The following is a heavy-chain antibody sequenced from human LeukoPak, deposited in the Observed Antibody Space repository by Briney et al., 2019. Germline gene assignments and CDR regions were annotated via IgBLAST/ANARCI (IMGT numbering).Heavy chain of an antibody. CDR1: GFTFSNYA. D-gene: IGHD6-19*01. Sequence: PGGSLRLSCAASGFTFSNYAMSWVRQAPGKGLEWVSAISDSGGSTYDADSVKGRFTISRDNSKNTLYLQMNSLRAEDTAMYYCARGFSSGWYGGDAFDIWGQGTMVTVSS. CDR3: ARGFSSGWYGGDAFDI. V-gene: IGHV3-23*01. CDR2: ISDSGGST. J-gene: IGHJ3*02.